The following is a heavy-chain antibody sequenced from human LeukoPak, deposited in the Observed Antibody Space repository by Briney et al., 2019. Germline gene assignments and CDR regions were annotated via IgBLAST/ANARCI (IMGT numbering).Heavy chain of an antibody. D-gene: IGHD3-22*01. CDR1: GYTFTGYC. CDR3: ASILDSSGYYSPWEVDY. V-gene: IGHV1-2*06. J-gene: IGHJ4*02. CDR2: INPNSGGT. Sequence: ASVKVSCKASGYTFTGYCMHWVRQAPGQGLEWMGRINPNSGGTNYAQKFQGRVTMTRDTSISTAYMELSRLRSDDTAVYYCASILDSSGYYSPWEVDYWGQGTLVTVSS.